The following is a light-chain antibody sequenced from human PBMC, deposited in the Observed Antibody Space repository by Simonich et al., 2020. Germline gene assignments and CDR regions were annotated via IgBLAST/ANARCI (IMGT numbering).Light chain of an antibody. V-gene: IGKV2-30*02. Sequence: DVVMTKSPLSLPVTLGQPASISCKSSQSLVHSDGNYYLNWFHQRPGQSPRRLIYKVSNRDSGVPDRFSGSGSGTDFTLKISRVEAEDVGVYYCMQGTHWPITFGQGTRLEIK. J-gene: IGKJ5*01. CDR3: MQGTHWPIT. CDR2: KVS. CDR1: QSLVHSDGNYY.